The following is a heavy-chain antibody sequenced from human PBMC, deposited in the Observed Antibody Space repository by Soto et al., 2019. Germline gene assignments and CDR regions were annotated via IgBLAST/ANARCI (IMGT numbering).Heavy chain of an antibody. CDR1: GFTFNNKW. J-gene: IGHJ4*02. V-gene: IGHV3-74*01. D-gene: IGHD1-26*01. CDR2: IDGYSTTT. CDR3: ARGGAMGVDD. Sequence: EVQLVESGGGLVQPGGSLRLSCTASGFTFNNKWMHWVRQAPGKGLVWVSRIDGYSTTTNYADSVKGRFTISRDNAKNTVFLHVNSLTDEDTAVYYCARGGAMGVDDWGQGTLVTVSS.